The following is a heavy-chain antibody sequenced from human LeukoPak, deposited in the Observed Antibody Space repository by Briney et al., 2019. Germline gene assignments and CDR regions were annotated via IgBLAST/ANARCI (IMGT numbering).Heavy chain of an antibody. V-gene: IGHV3-23*01. Sequence: GGSLRLSCAASGFTFSSYAMSWVRQAPGKGLEWVSTMSGSGGSTYYADSVKGRFTISRDNAKNSLYLQMNSLRSDDTAVYYCARDGSGWANWFDPWGQGTLVTVSS. J-gene: IGHJ5*02. D-gene: IGHD6-19*01. CDR1: GFTFSSYA. CDR2: MSGSGGST. CDR3: ARDGSGWANWFDP.